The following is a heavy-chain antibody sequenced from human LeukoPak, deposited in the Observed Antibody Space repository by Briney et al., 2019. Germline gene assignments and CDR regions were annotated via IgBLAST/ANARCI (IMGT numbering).Heavy chain of an antibody. D-gene: IGHD3-10*01. CDR3: AHGSGSYYQSFDY. CDR2: ISGSGGST. J-gene: IGHJ4*02. V-gene: IGHV3-23*01. Sequence: PGGSLRLSCAASGFTFSSYAMSWVRQAPGKGLEWVSAISGSGGSTYYADSVKGRFTISRDNSKNTLYLQMNSLRAEDTAVYYCAHGSGSYYQSFDYWGQGTLATVSS. CDR1: GFTFSSYA.